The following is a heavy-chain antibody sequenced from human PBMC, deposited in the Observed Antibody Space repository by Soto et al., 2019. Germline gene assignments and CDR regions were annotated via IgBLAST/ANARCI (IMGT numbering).Heavy chain of an antibody. J-gene: IGHJ6*02. CDR1: GYSFTDYH. CDR3: ARGDSTDCSNGVCSFFYNHDMDV. D-gene: IGHD2-8*01. V-gene: IGHV1-2*04. CDR2: INPKSGGT. Sequence: ASVKVSCKAPGYSFTDYHIHWVRQAPGQGLEWLGRINPKSGGTSTAQKFQGWVTMTTDTSISTASMELTRLTSDDTAIYYCARGDSTDCSNGVCSFFYNHDMDVWGQGTTVTVSS.